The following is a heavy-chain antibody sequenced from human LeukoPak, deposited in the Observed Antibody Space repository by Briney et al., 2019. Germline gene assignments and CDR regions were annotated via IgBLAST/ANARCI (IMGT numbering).Heavy chain of an antibody. CDR1: GFTFANYA. CDR3: AKDARGYHRPIDS. D-gene: IGHD3-22*01. J-gene: IGHJ4*02. Sequence: PGGSLRLSCAASGFTFANYAMNWVRQAPGKGLEWVSGIGGGGGNTDYADSVRGRFTISRDNSKSTLCLQMSSLRAEDTAIYYWAKDARGYHRPIDSWGQGILVTVSS. CDR2: IGGGGGNT. V-gene: IGHV3-23*01.